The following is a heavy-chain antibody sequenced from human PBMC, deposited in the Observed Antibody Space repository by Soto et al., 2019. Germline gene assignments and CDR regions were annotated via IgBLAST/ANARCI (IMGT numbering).Heavy chain of an antibody. CDR2: ISYDGNYI. J-gene: IGHJ6*02. CDR1: GFAFSSYA. Sequence: GGSLRLSCEASGFAFSSYAMHWVRQAPGKGLEWVGVISYDGNYIYYADSVKGRFTISRDNSKNTLYVQVNSLRPEDTAVYYCAKGILSATIGPYAMDVWGQGTTATVSS. V-gene: IGHV3-30*18. D-gene: IGHD3-16*01. CDR3: AKGILSATIGPYAMDV.